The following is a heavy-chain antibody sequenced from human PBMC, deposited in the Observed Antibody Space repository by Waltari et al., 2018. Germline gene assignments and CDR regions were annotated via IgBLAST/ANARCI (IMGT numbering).Heavy chain of an antibody. CDR1: GGSFSGYN. CDR2: INHSGST. J-gene: IGHJ4*02. CDR3: ARGGGYCSSTSCYLDY. V-gene: IGHV4-34*01. D-gene: IGHD2-2*01. Sequence: QVQLQQWGAGLLKPSETLPLTCAVYGGSFSGYNWSWIRQPPGKGLEWIGEINHSGSTNYNPSLKSRVTISVDTSKNQFSLKLSSVTAADTAVYYCARGGGYCSSTSCYLDYWGQGTLVTVSS.